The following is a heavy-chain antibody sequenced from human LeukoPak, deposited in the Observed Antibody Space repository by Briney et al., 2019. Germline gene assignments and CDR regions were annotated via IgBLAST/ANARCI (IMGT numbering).Heavy chain of an antibody. V-gene: IGHV4-4*02. CDR2: IHHSGSA. CDR3: VRDRGEFSYSHDY. J-gene: IGHJ4*02. D-gene: IGHD1-26*01. Sequence: SGTLSLTCAVSGASISSNWWNWVRQPPGKGLEWIGEIHHSGSANYNPSLKSRVTISLDTSENHFSLRLSSVTAADTAVYYCVRDRGEFSYSHDYWGQGTLVTVSS. CDR1: GASISSNW.